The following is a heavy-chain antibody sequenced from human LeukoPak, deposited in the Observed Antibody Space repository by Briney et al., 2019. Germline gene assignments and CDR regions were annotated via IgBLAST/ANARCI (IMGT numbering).Heavy chain of an antibody. CDR3: ARGEMATTRLGFGY. V-gene: IGHV4-61*02. J-gene: IGHJ4*02. CDR2: IYTSGST. D-gene: IGHD5-24*01. Sequence: SETLSLTCTVSGGSISSGSYYWSWIRQPAGKGLEWIGRIYTSGSTNYNPSLKSRVTISVDTSKNQFSLKLSSVTAADTAVYYCARGEMATTRLGFGYWGQGTLVTVSS. CDR1: GGSISSGSYY.